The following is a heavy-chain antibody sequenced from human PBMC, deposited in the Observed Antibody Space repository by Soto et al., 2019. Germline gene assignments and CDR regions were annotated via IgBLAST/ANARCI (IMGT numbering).Heavy chain of an antibody. D-gene: IGHD3-10*01. CDR3: ARLTYYYGSGSYYNGGV. CDR2: IYYSGST. J-gene: IGHJ4*02. V-gene: IGHV4-30-4*01. Sequence: QVQLQESGPGLVKPSQTLSLTCTVSGGSISSGDYYWSWIRQPPGKGLEWIGYIYYSGSTYYNPFLKSRVTISVDTSKNQFSLKLSSVTAADTAVYYCARLTYYYGSGSYYNGGVWGQGTLVTVSS. CDR1: GGSISSGDYY.